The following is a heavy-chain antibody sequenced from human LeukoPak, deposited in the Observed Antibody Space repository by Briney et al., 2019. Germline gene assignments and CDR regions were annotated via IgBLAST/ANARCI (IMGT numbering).Heavy chain of an antibody. D-gene: IGHD5-18*01. J-gene: IGHJ4*02. CDR2: ISSSGSTI. CDR3: ARDYGSYGWVDY. V-gene: IGHV3-48*04. Sequence: GGSLRLSCAASGFTFSSYGMSWVRQAPGKGLEWVSYISSSGSTIYYADSVKGRFTISRDNAKNSLYLQMNSLRAEDTAVYYCARDYGSYGWVDYWGQGTLVTVSS. CDR1: GFTFSSYG.